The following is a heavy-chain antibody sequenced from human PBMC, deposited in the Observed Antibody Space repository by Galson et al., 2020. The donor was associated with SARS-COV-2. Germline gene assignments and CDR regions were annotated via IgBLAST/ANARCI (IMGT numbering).Heavy chain of an antibody. CDR3: ATAPAWGSGYCMGV. CDR2: FNPDDGET. V-gene: IGHV1-24*01. Sequence: ASVKVSCKASGYTLTKLSMHWVRQAPGQGLEWMGGFNPDDGETIYAQKFQGRVTMTEDTSTDTAYMELSSLRSDDTAVHYCATAPAWGSGYCMGVWGKGTTVIGSS. CDR1: GYTLTKLS. J-gene: IGHJ6*04. D-gene: IGHD3-16*01.